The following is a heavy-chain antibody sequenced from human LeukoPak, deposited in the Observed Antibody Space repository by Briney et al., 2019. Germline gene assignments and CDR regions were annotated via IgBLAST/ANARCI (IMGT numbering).Heavy chain of an antibody. V-gene: IGHV4-39*01. J-gene: IGHJ4*02. CDR3: VRHFHGSGYVVDF. CDR2: IIYSGNT. CDR1: SGSISSTSYY. D-gene: IGHD6-13*01. Sequence: KPSETLSLTCTASSGSISSTSYYWGWIRQPPGRGLEWIGGIIYSGNTYYNPSLKSRVTISVDTTKNQFSLKLTSVTAADTAVCFCVRHFHGSGYVVDFWGQGTLVTVSS.